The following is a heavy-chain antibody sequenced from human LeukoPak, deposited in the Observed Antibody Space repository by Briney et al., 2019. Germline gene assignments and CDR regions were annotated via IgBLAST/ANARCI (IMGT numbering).Heavy chain of an antibody. V-gene: IGHV3-15*01. CDR1: GFTVNDAW. CDR3: TTTATSTHDYYYYYGMDV. J-gene: IGHJ6*02. CDR2: IISKTDGGTA. Sequence: PGGSLRLSCAASGFTVNDAWMNWVRQTPGKGLEWVGRIISKTDGGTADYAAPVKGRFTISRDDSKNTLYLQMNSLKTEDTAVYYCTTTATSTHDYYYYYGMDVWGQGTTVTVSS. D-gene: IGHD2-2*01.